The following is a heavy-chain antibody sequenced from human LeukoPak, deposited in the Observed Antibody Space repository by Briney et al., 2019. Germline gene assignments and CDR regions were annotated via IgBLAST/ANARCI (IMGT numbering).Heavy chain of an antibody. V-gene: IGHV3-33*08. Sequence: PGGSLRLSCAASGFNFRNHIISWIRQAPGKGLEWVAVIWYDGSNKYYADSVKGRFTISRDNSKNTLYLQMNSLRAEDTAVYYCARGMIVVVTAFDYWGQGTLVTVSS. CDR3: ARGMIVVVTAFDY. J-gene: IGHJ4*02. CDR2: IWYDGSNK. D-gene: IGHD3-22*01. CDR1: GFNFRNHI.